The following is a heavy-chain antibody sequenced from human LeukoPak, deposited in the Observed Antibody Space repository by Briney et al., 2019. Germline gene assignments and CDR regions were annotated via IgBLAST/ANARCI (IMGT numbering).Heavy chain of an antibody. D-gene: IGHD3-22*01. J-gene: IGHJ6*02. V-gene: IGHV4-59*01. CDR2: IYYSGST. CDR3: ARLDSSGYYGYYYYGMDV. Sequence: PSETLSLTCTVSGGSISSYYWSWIRQPPGKGLEWIGYIYYSGSTNYNPSLKSRVTISVDTSKNQFFLKLSSVTAADTAVYYCARLDSSGYYGYYYYGMDVWGQGTTVTVSS. CDR1: GGSISSYY.